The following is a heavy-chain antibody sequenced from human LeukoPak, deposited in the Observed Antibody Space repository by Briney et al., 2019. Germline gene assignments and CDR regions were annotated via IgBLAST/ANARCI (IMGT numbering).Heavy chain of an antibody. CDR3: ARDTHLSYAAGFDY. D-gene: IGHD3-16*01. J-gene: IGHJ4*02. CDR2: IEEDGSEK. V-gene: IGHV3-7*01. CDR1: GFTFNVYW. Sequence: GGSLRLSCAASGFTFNVYWMSWVGQAPGKGLEWVANIEEDGSEKYYVDSVKGRFTISKDNAKNSLYLQMTSLRAEDTALYYCARDTHLSYAAGFDYWGQGTLVTVSS.